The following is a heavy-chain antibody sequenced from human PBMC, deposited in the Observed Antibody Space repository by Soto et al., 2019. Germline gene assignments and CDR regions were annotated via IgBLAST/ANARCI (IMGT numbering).Heavy chain of an antibody. Sequence: GASVKVSFKASGYTFTSYGFSWVRHAPGQGLEWMGWISAYNGNTNYAQKLQGRVTMTTDTSTSTAYMELRSLRSDDTAVYYCARDRSPVGYSYGRPPFDYWGQGTPVTVSS. CDR3: ARDRSPVGYSYGRPPFDY. CDR1: GYTFTSYG. CDR2: ISAYNGNT. J-gene: IGHJ4*02. V-gene: IGHV1-18*01. D-gene: IGHD5-18*01.